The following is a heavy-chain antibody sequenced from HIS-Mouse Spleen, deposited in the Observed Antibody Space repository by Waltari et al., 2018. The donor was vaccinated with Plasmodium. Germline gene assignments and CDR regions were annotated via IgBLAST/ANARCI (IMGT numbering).Heavy chain of an antibody. J-gene: IGHJ3*02. CDR3: ASSPVEDAFDI. V-gene: IGHV1-69*04. CDR1: GGTFSSYA. CDR2: IIPSLGIA. D-gene: IGHD3-3*01. Sequence: QVQLVQSGAEVKKPGSSVKVSCKASGGTFSSYAISWVRQAPGQGLEWMGRIIPSLGIANYAQKFQGRVTITADKSTSTAYMELSSLRSEDTAVYYCASSPVEDAFDIWGQGTMVTVSS.